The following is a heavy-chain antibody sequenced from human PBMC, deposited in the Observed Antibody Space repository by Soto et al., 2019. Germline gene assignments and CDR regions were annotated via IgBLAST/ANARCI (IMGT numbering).Heavy chain of an antibody. J-gene: IGHJ4*02. V-gene: IGHV4-30-2*01. CDR2: IYHSGTT. CDR1: GGSISSGGYS. D-gene: IGHD4-17*01. Sequence: PSETLSLTCAVSGGSISSGGYSWSWIRQPPGKGLEWIGYIYHSGTTYYNPSLKSRVTMSVDRSKNQFSLKLSSVTAADTAMYYCARKNDYGQDFDYWGQGTLVTVSS. CDR3: ARKNDYGQDFDY.